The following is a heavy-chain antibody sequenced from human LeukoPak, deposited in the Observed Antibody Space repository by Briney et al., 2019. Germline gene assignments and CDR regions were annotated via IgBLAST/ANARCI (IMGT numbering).Heavy chain of an antibody. CDR1: GFTFSSYG. J-gene: IGHJ4*02. CDR3: AKRDFYGDYEGSLDY. V-gene: IGHV3-30*18. Sequence: GGSLRLSCAASGFTFSSYGMHWVRQAPGKGLKWVAVISYDGSNKYYADSVKGRFTISRDNSKNTLYLQMNSLRAEDTAVYYSAKRDFYGDYEGSLDYWGQGTLVTVSS. D-gene: IGHD4-17*01. CDR2: ISYDGSNK.